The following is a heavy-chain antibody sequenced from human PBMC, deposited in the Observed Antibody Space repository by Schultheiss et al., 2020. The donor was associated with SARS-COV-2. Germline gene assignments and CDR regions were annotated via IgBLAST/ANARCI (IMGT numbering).Heavy chain of an antibody. Sequence: SDTLSLTCAVSGGSISSGGYSWSWIRQPPGKGLEWIGYIYHSGSTYYNPSLKSRVTISVDRSKNQFSLKLSSVTAADTAVYYCAREGDVVVPAAMRGGWFDPWGQGTLVTVSS. V-gene: IGHV4-30-2*01. CDR3: AREGDVVVPAAMRGGWFDP. CDR1: GGSISSGGYS. CDR2: IYHSGST. J-gene: IGHJ5*02. D-gene: IGHD2-2*01.